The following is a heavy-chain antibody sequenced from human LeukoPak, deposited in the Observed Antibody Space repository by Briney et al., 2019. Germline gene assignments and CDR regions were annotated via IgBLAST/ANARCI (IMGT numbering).Heavy chain of an antibody. D-gene: IGHD3-10*01. CDR3: TTSRRFYYGSGTFQY. V-gene: IGHV1-24*01. CDR2: LDPVDGET. J-gene: IGHJ1*01. Sequence: ASVKVSCKASGYTLNALSIHWVRQAPGKGLEWMGGLDPVDGETIYAQRLQGRVTMTEDTSTDTAYLDLRSLRSDDTAVYYCTTSRRFYYGSGTFQYWGQGTLLTVSS. CDR1: GYTLNALS.